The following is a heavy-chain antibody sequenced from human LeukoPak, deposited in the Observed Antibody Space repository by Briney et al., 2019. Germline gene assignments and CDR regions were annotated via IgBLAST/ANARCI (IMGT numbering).Heavy chain of an antibody. J-gene: IGHJ4*02. CDR3: ARVAAAGISDY. Sequence: ASVKVSCKASGYTFTSYGISWVRQAPGQGLEWMGWISAYNGNTNYAQKLQGRVTMTTDTSTSTAYKELRSLRSDDTAVYYCARVAAAGISDYWGQGTLVTVSS. CDR2: ISAYNGNT. CDR1: GYTFTSYG. D-gene: IGHD6-13*01. V-gene: IGHV1-18*01.